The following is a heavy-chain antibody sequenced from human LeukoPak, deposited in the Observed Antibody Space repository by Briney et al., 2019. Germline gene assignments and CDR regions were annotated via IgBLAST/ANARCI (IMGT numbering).Heavy chain of an antibody. D-gene: IGHD3-9*01. CDR1: GGSISSYC. CDR3: ARGPLYDILTGYTRGAFDI. V-gene: IGHV4-59*01. Sequence: SETLSLTCTVSGGSISSYCWSWIRQPPGKGLEWIGYIYYSGSTNYNPSLKSRVTISVDTSKNQFSLKLSSVTAADTAVYYCARGPLYDILTGYTRGAFDIWGQGTMVTVSS. J-gene: IGHJ3*02. CDR2: IYYSGST.